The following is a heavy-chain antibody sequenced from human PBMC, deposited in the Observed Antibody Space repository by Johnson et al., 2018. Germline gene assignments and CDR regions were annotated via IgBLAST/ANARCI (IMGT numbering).Heavy chain of an antibody. CDR3: AKDLVVYAIPPTDDAFDI. CDR2: ISGRGGST. J-gene: IGHJ3*02. D-gene: IGHD2-8*01. CDR1: GFTFSSYA. Sequence: VQLVQSGGGLVQPGGSLRLSCAASGFTFSSYAMSWVRQAPGKGLEWVSAISGRGGSTYYADSVKGRFTISRDNSKKTLYLQMNSLRAEDTAVYYCAKDLVVYAIPPTDDAFDIWGQGTMVTVSS. V-gene: IGHV3-23*04.